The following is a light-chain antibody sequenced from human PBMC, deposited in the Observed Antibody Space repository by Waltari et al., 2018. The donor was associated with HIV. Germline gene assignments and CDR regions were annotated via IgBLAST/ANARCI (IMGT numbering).Light chain of an antibody. CDR2: EDT. J-gene: IGLJ2*01. V-gene: IGLV6-57*04. CDR1: VGNIPSSY. Sequence: NFILTQPHSVSESPGKTVTISCTPSVGNIPSSYVQWYQQRPDSAPTTVIYEDTKRPSGVPDRFSGSIDSSSNSASLTISGLQTDDEADYYCQSYYLNIVVFGGGTKLTVL. CDR3: QSYYLNIVV.